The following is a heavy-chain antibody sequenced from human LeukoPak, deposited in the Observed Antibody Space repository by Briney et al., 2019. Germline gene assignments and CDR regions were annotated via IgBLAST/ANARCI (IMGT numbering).Heavy chain of an antibody. Sequence: PGGSLGLSCAASGFTFSSYAMSWVRLTPGKGLEWVSAISDSGGNTYYADSVKGRFTISRDNSKNTLYLQMNSLRAEDTAVYYCATLCLSDHFDYWGQGTLVTVSS. CDR1: GFTFSSYA. D-gene: IGHD3-16*02. CDR2: ISDSGGNT. CDR3: ATLCLSDHFDY. V-gene: IGHV3-23*01. J-gene: IGHJ4*02.